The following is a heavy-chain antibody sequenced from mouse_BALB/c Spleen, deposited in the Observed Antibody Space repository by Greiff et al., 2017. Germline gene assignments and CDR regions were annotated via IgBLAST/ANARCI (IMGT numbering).Heavy chain of an antibody. Sequence: EVKLMESGGGLVQPGGSRKLSCAASGFTFSSFGMHWVRQAPEKGLEWVAYISSGSSTIYYADTVKGRFTISRDNPKNTLFLQMTSLRSEDTAMYYCAREGWGYDYWGQGTTLTVSS. CDR3: AREGWGYDY. J-gene: IGHJ2*01. CDR2: ISSGSSTI. CDR1: GFTFSSFG. D-gene: IGHD2-2*01. V-gene: IGHV5-17*02.